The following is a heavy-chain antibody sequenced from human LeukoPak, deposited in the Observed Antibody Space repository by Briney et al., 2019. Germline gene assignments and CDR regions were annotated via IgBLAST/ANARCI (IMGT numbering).Heavy chain of an antibody. CDR1: GFTFSSYW. Sequence: GGSLRVYCAASGFTFSSYWMHWVRQAPGKGLVWVSRINTDGSSTSYADSVKGRFTISRDNAKNTLYLQMNSLRAEDTAVYYCARSSSTQAMDVWGKGTTVTVSS. CDR3: ARSSSTQAMDV. J-gene: IGHJ6*03. CDR2: INTDGSST. V-gene: IGHV3-74*01. D-gene: IGHD2-2*01.